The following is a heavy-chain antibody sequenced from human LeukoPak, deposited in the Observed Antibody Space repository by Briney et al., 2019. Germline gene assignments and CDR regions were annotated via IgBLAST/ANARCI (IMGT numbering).Heavy chain of an antibody. Sequence: SETLSLTCIVSGYSISSGYYWGWIRQPPGKGLEWIGSIYRSGNTFQNPSLKSRITISVDTSRNQFSLKLSSVTAADTAVYYCARDRVAGLDYWGQGTLVTVSS. CDR1: GYSISSGYY. CDR2: IYRSGNT. V-gene: IGHV4-38-2*02. CDR3: ARDRVAGLDY. D-gene: IGHD6-19*01. J-gene: IGHJ4*02.